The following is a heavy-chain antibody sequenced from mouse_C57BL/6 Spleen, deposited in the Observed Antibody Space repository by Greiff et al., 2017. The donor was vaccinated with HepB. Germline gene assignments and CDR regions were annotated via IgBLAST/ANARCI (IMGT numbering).Heavy chain of an antibody. V-gene: IGHV3-6*01. CDR3: ARDGSITTVVALDYAMDY. CDR2: ISYDGSN. D-gene: IGHD1-1*01. Sequence: ESGPGLVKPSQSLSLTCSVTGYSITSGYYWNWIRQFPGNKLEWMGYISYDGSNNYNPSLKNRISITRDTSKNQFFLKLNSVTTEDTATYYCARDGSITTVVALDYAMDYWGQGTSVTVSS. J-gene: IGHJ4*01. CDR1: GYSITSGYY.